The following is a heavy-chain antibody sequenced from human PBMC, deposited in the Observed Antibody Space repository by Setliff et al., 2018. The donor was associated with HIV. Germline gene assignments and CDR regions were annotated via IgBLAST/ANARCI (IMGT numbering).Heavy chain of an antibody. CDR3: ARSPRYSSGWYDSYFDQ. CDR2: IIPIFGTA. V-gene: IGHV1-69*13. Sequence: EASVKVSCKASGGTFSSHAISWVRQAPGQGLEWMGGIIPIFGTANYAQKFQGRVTITADESTSTAYMELSSLRSEDTAVYYCARSPRYSSGWYDSYFDQWGQGTLVTVSS. D-gene: IGHD6-19*01. CDR1: GGTFSSHA. J-gene: IGHJ4*02.